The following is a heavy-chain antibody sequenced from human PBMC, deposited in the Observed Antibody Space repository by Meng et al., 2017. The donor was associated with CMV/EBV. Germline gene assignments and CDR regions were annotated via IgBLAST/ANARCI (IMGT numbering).Heavy chain of an antibody. CDR3: ARRPAYYYSMDV. CDR1: GGSISSSSYY. V-gene: IGHV4-39*01. J-gene: IGHJ6*02. D-gene: IGHD2-2*01. CDR2: IYYSGST. Sequence: GSLRLSCTVSGGSISSSSYYWGWIRQPPGKGLEWIGSIYYSGSTYYNPSLKSRVTISVDTSKNQFSLKLSSVTAADTAVYYCARRPAYYYSMDVWGQGTTVTVSS.